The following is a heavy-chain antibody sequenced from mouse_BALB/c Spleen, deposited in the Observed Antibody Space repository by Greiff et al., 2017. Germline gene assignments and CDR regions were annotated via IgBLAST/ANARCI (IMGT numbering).Heavy chain of an antibody. D-gene: IGHD2-1*01. Sequence: VQLQQSGPELVKPGASVKISCKASGYSFTGYFMNWVMQSHGKSLEWIGRINPYNGDTFYNQKFKGKATLTVDKSSSTAHMELRSLASEDSAVYYCARSEGNYDAMDYWGQGTSVTVSS. CDR3: ARSEGNYDAMDY. CDR1: GYSFTGYF. V-gene: IGHV1-20*02. J-gene: IGHJ4*01. CDR2: INPYNGDT.